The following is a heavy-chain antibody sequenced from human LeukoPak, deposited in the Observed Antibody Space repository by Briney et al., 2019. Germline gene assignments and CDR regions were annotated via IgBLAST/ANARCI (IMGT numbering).Heavy chain of an antibody. Sequence: PGGSLRLSCAASGFTFSSYAMHWVRQAPGKGLEYVSAISSNGGSTYYANSVKGRFTISRDNANNSLYLQMNSLRAEDTAAYYCARGRDLGDYWGQGTLVTVSS. J-gene: IGHJ4*02. D-gene: IGHD3/OR15-3a*01. V-gene: IGHV3-64*01. CDR1: GFTFSSYA. CDR2: ISSNGGST. CDR3: ARGRDLGDY.